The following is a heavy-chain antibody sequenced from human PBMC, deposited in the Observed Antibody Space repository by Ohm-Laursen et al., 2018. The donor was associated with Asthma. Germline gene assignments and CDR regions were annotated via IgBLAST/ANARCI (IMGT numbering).Heavy chain of an antibody. CDR1: GFSLSTSGMC. CDR2: IDWVDDK. J-gene: IGHJ4*02. V-gene: IGHV2-70*01. D-gene: IGHD3-22*01. CDR3: ARSTPMSQYYYDSSGYYTFDY. Sequence: PTQTLTLTCTFSGFSLSTSGMCVSWIRQPPGKALEWLALIDWVDDKYYSTSLKTRLTISKETSKNQVVLTMTNMDPVDTATYYCARSTPMSQYYYDSSGYYTFDYWGQGTLVTVSS.